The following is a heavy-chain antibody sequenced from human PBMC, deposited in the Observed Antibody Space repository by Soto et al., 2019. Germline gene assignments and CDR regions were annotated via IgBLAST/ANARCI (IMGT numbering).Heavy chain of an antibody. CDR2: MNPSSGDT. J-gene: IGHJ6*02. CDR1: FTSYD. CDR3: ARGPGSSDWRFSYYYMDV. Sequence: QVQLVQSGAEVKKPGASVKVSCTFTSYDINWVRQAAGQGLEWMAWMNPSSGDTRYAQKFQGRVTMTRDTSKFTAYMELSNLRSEDTAVYYCARGPGSSDWRFSYYYMDVWDQGTTVTVS. V-gene: IGHV1-8*01. D-gene: IGHD6-19*01.